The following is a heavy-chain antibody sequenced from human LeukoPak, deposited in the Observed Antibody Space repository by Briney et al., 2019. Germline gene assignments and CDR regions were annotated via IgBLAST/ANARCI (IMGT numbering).Heavy chain of an antibody. D-gene: IGHD3-10*01. Sequence: NTSETLSLTCTVSGVSISSYYWSWIRQPPGKGLEWIGYIYYSGSTNNNPSLKSRVTISVDTSKNQFSLKLSSVTAADTAVYYCARHPVRGVPPIDYWGQGTLVTVSS. CDR2: IYYSGST. CDR3: ARHPVRGVPPIDY. J-gene: IGHJ4*02. CDR1: GVSISSYY. V-gene: IGHV4-59*08.